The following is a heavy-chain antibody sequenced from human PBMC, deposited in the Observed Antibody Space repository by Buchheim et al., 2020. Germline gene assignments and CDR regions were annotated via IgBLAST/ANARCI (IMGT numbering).Heavy chain of an antibody. Sequence: QLQLQESGSGLVKPSQTLSLTSAVSGGTTSSGGYSWSWIRQPPGKGLEWIGYIHHSGRTYYNPSLKSRVTITVDMSKNQFSMKLCSVPTAVTAVYSCVRGKAPVETTIVTEYYFDYWGQGTL. V-gene: IGHV4-30-2*01. CDR1: GGTTSSGGYS. CDR2: IHHSGRT. D-gene: IGHD5-18*01. J-gene: IGHJ4*02. CDR3: VRGKAPVETTIVTEYYFDY.